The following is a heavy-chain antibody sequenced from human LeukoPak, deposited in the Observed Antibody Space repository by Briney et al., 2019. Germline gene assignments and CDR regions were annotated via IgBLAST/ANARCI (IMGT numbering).Heavy chain of an antibody. V-gene: IGHV3-23*01. CDR2: ISGGGETT. CDR1: GFTFNNYA. J-gene: IGHJ5*02. Sequence: GGSLRLSCAASGFTFNNYAMNWVRQAPGKGLEWVSSISGGGETTYYADSAKGRFTISRDNSQNTLYLQMNSLRAEDTAVYYCARDYADYVGYFFFDHWGQGTLVTVSS. D-gene: IGHD4-17*01. CDR3: ARDYADYVGYFFFDH.